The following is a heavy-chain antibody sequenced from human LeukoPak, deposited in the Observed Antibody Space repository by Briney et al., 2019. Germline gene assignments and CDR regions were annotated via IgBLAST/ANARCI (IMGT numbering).Heavy chain of an antibody. J-gene: IGHJ6*03. D-gene: IGHD3-10*01. CDR2: ISSSGSTI. V-gene: IGHV3-11*04. Sequence: GGSLRLSCAASGFTFSDYYMSWIRQAPGKGLEWVSYISSSGSTIYYADSVKGRFTISRDNAKNSLYLQMNSLRAEDTAVYYCARDYYGSGSEYYYYYYMDVWGKGTTVTVSS. CDR1: GFTFSDYY. CDR3: ARDYYGSGSEYYYYYYMDV.